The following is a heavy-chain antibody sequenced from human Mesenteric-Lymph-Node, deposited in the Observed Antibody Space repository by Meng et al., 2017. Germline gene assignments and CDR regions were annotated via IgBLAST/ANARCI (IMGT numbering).Heavy chain of an antibody. V-gene: IGHV1-18*01. Sequence: QVVRVQSWAEVKKPGDSVKVSCKASGYTFTSYGISWVRQAPGQGLEWMGWISAYNGNTNYAQKLQGRVTMTTDTSTSTAYMELSSLRSEDTAVYYCARGIREMATILYFQHWGQGTLVTVSS. CDR2: ISAYNGNT. J-gene: IGHJ1*01. CDR1: GYTFTSYG. D-gene: IGHD5-24*01. CDR3: ARGIREMATILYFQH.